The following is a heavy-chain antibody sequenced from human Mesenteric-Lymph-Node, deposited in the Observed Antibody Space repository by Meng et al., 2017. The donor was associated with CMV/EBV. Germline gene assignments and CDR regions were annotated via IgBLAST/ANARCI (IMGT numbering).Heavy chain of an antibody. CDR3: GREGWFGELYPIDS. Sequence: GGSLRLSCAASGFTFSNYWMDWVRQAPGKGLEWISYISNSGSITYYADSVKGRFTISRDNAKNSLYLLMNSLRAEDTGVYYCGREGWFGELYPIDSWGQGTLVTVSS. D-gene: IGHD3-10*01. J-gene: IGHJ4*02. V-gene: IGHV3-48*04. CDR2: ISNSGSIT. CDR1: GFTFSNYW.